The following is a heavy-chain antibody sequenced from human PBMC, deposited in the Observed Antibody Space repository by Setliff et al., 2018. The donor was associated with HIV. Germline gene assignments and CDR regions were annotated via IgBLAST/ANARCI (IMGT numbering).Heavy chain of an antibody. V-gene: IGHV1-3*01. CDR2: INAGNGKT. D-gene: IGHD2-2*01. Sequence: ASVKVSCKASGSTFSSYAFHWVRQAPGQRLEWMGWINAGNGKTKYSQKFQSRVTITRDTSASTAYMELSSLRFEDTAVYYCARAASAAMWGGGAFDIWGQGTMVTVSS. CDR3: ARAASAAMWGGGAFDI. J-gene: IGHJ3*02. CDR1: GSTFSSYA.